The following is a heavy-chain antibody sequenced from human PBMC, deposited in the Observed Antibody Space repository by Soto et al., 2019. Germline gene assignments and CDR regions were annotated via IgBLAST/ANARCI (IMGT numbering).Heavy chain of an antibody. V-gene: IGHV1-3*01. Sequence: GASVKVSCKASGYTFSGYTMHWVRQAPGQRLEWMGWINADNGDTKYSQNFQDRVTITRDTFATTAYMELNSLRSEDTAVYYCARDVVAAIFFHGMDVWGQGTTVTVSS. CDR3: ARDVVAAIFFHGMDV. J-gene: IGHJ6*02. D-gene: IGHD2-2*01. CDR1: GYTFSGYT. CDR2: INADNGDT.